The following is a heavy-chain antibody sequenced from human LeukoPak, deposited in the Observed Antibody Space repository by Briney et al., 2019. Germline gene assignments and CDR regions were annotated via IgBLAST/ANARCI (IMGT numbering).Heavy chain of an antibody. Sequence: PGGSLRLSCAASGFTVSSLAMHWVRQAPGKGLEWVSSSGTRSGTKYYADSVKGRFTISRDGAMNSVSLQINSLRAEDTAVYYCVVLLTYGELSDPDFWGQGILVTVSS. J-gene: IGHJ4*02. D-gene: IGHD3-16*02. CDR3: VVLLTYGELSDPDF. CDR1: GFTVSSLA. V-gene: IGHV3-21*01. CDR2: SGTRSGTK.